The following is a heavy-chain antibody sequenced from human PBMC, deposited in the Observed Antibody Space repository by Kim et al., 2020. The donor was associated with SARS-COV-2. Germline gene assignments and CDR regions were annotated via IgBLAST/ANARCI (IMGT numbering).Heavy chain of an antibody. Sequence: NPSLKSRVTISVDTSKNQFSLQLSSVTAADTAVYYCARSDGYQTLHAFDIWGQGTMVTVSS. D-gene: IGHD5-18*01. V-gene: IGHV4-59*01. CDR3: ARSDGYQTLHAFDI. J-gene: IGHJ3*02.